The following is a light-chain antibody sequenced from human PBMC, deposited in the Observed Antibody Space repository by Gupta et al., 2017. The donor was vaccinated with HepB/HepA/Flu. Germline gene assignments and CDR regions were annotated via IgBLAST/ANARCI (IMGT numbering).Light chain of an antibody. Sequence: SNVLTQAPSVSAAPGMTARTTCGGNNIGSEIVHWYQQKPGQAPVLVIYYDSDRSSGIPELFSGSKYGNTATLTITRVEARDEPDYYCQMWDVDTDHVVFGGGTKLTVL. CDR2: YDS. CDR1: NIGSEI. J-gene: IGLJ2*01. V-gene: IGLV3-21*04. CDR3: QMWDVDTDHVV.